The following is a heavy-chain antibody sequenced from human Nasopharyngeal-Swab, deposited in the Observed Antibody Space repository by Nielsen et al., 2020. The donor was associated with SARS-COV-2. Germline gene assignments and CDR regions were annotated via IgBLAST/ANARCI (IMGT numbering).Heavy chain of an antibody. CDR1: GGSISTSNYY. V-gene: IGHV4-39*01. J-gene: IGHJ4*02. D-gene: IGHD3-10*01. CDR3: ARVQYALGIDY. CDR2: IYHSGSA. Sequence: SETLSLTCTVSGGSISTSNYYWNWLRQPPGKGLEWIGSIYHSGSAYYNPSLKSRVTLSVDTSQDQFSLKLSPVTAADTAVYYCARVQYALGIDYWGQGILVTVSS.